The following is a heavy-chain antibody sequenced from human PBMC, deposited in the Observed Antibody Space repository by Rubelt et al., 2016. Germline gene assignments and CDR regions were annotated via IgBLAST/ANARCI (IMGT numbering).Heavy chain of an antibody. D-gene: IGHD6-6*01. CDR1: GFTFSTYW. CDR3: ASSSSGSANWFDP. CDR2: ITSSSGTI. Sequence: EVQVVESGGGLVQPGGSLSLSCAASGFTFSTYWMNWVRQAPGKGLVWVSYITSSSGTIFYADSVKGRFTISRDNAKNSRYLQMNSLSAEDTAVYYWASSSSGSANWFDPWGQGTLVTVSS. V-gene: IGHV3-48*01. J-gene: IGHJ5*02.